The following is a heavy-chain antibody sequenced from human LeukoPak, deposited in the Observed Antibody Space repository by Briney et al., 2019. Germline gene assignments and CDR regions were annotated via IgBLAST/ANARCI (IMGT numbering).Heavy chain of an antibody. CDR1: GFTFSSYW. Sequence: GGSLRLPCAASGFTFSSYWMSWVRQAPGKGLEWVANIKQDGSEKYYVDSVKGRFTISRDNAKNSLYLQMNSLRAEDTAVYYCARVAVVTTYYYFDYWGQGTLVTVSS. CDR3: ARVAVVTTYYYFDY. V-gene: IGHV3-7*02. D-gene: IGHD2-21*02. J-gene: IGHJ4*02. CDR2: IKQDGSEK.